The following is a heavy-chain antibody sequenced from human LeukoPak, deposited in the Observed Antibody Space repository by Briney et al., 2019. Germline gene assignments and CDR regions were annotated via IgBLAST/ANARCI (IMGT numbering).Heavy chain of an antibody. Sequence: PGGSLRLSCAVSGFTFSSYAISWVRQAPGKGLEWVSAISGSGGSTYYADSVKGRFTISRDNSKNTLYLQMNSLRAEDTAVYYCAKDSSRGYDYVWGSYRYTSYYFDYWGQGTLVTVSS. CDR1: GFTFSSYA. J-gene: IGHJ4*02. D-gene: IGHD3-16*02. V-gene: IGHV3-23*01. CDR3: AKDSSRGYDYVWGSYRYTSYYFDY. CDR2: ISGSGGST.